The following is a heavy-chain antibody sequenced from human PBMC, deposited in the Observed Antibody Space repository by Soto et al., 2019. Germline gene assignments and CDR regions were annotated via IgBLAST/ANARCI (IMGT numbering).Heavy chain of an antibody. J-gene: IGHJ4*02. D-gene: IGHD1-26*01. CDR1: GGSFSGYY. CDR2: IDHSGST. CDR3: ATGGRGSYLAY. Sequence: QVQLQQWGAGLLKPSETLSLTCAVYGGSFSGYYWCWIRQPPGQGLEWIGEIDHSGSTNYNPSLKRRVTISVDTSKSQFSLKLSSVTAADTAVYYCATGGRGSYLAYWGQGTLVTVSS. V-gene: IGHV4-34*01.